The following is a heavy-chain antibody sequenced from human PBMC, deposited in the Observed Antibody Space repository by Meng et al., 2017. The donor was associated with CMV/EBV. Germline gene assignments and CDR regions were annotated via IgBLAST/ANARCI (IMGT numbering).Heavy chain of an antibody. CDR2: ISSSSSYI. CDR1: GFTFSSYS. J-gene: IGHJ4*02. Sequence: GESLKISCAASGFTFSSYSMNWVRQAPGKGLEWVSSISSSSSYIYYADSVKGRFTISRDNAKNSLYLQMNSLRAEDTAVYYCARRRGRHSGGGSYSFDYWGQGTLVTVSS. V-gene: IGHV3-21*01. D-gene: IGHD4-23*01. CDR3: ARRRGRHSGGGSYSFDY.